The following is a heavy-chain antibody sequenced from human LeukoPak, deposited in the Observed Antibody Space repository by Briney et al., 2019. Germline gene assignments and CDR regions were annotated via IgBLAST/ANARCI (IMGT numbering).Heavy chain of an antibody. CDR2: IYYSGNT. J-gene: IGHJ4*02. Sequence: SGTLSLTCTVSSGSISSYYWSWIRQPPGKGLEWIGYIYYSGNTNYNPSLKSRVTISVDTSKNQFSLNLGSVTAADTAVYYCARAPGGNPTTHYFDYWGQGTLVTVSS. CDR3: ARAPGGNPTTHYFDY. D-gene: IGHD1-14*01. CDR1: SGSISSYY. V-gene: IGHV4-59*01.